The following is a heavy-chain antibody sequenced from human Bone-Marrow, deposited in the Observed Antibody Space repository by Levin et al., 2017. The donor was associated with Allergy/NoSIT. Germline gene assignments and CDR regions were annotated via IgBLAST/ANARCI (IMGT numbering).Heavy chain of an antibody. V-gene: IGHV3-23*01. CDR3: AKDGRGYNVEGDALDV. CDR2: ISGFSGTT. D-gene: IGHD5/OR15-5a*01. CDR1: GFTFSDFA. Sequence: PSETLSLTCVASGFTFSDFAMSWVRQAPGRGLELEWVSGISGFSGTTYYADSVKGRFTISRDNSKRTLYLHMNSLRVEDTAVYYCAKDGRGYNVEGDALDVWGQGTMVTVSS. J-gene: IGHJ3*01.